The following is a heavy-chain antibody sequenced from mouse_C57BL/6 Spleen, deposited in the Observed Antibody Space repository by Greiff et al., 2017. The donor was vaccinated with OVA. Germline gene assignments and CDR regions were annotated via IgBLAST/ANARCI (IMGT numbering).Heavy chain of an antibody. Sequence: EVKLVESGGGLVQPKGSLKLSCAASGFSFNTYAMNWVRQAPGKGLEWVARIRSKSNNYATYYADSVKDRFTISRDDSESMLYLQMNNVKTEATAMYSCVRGSEYYGSRFDYWGQGTTLTVSS. J-gene: IGHJ2*01. V-gene: IGHV10-1*01. CDR3: VRGSEYYGSRFDY. D-gene: IGHD1-1*01. CDR1: GFSFNTYA. CDR2: IRSKSNNYAT.